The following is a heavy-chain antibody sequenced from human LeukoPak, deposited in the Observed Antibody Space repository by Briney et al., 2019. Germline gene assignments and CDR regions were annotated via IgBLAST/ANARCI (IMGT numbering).Heavy chain of an antibody. CDR1: GGSISSGGYS. D-gene: IGHD6-19*01. J-gene: IGHJ2*01. Sequence: SETLSLTCAVSGGSISSGGYSWSWIRQPPGKGLEWIGYIYHSGSTYYNPSLKSRVTISVDRSKNQFSLKLSSVTAADTAVYYCARDLSGSGGYWYFDLWGRGTLVTVPS. CDR2: IYHSGST. CDR3: ARDLSGSGGYWYFDL. V-gene: IGHV4-30-2*01.